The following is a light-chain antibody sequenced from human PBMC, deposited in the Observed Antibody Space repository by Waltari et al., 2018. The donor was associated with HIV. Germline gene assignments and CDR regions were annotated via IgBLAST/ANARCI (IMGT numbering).Light chain of an antibody. V-gene: IGLV2-23*02. CDR2: DVD. CDR3: CSKSTIYFGVL. CDR1: SDAIGGYNL. Sequence: QSALTQPASVSGPPGQSITIPCTGTSDAIGGYNLFPWYQHHPGKAPRLIIFDVDKRPSGISDRFSGSKSGYTASLTISGLRTEDEADYFCCSKSTIYFGVLFGGGTTLTVL. J-gene: IGLJ2*01.